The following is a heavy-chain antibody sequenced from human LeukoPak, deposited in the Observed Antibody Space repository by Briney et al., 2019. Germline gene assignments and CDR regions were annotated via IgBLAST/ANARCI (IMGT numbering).Heavy chain of an antibody. J-gene: IGHJ4*02. CDR3: ARDALGALGY. Sequence: GGSLRLSCAASGFTFSSYSMNWVRQAPGKGLEWVSSISSSSSYICYADSVKGRFTISRDNAKNSLYLQMNSLRAEDTAVYYCARDALGALGYWGQGTLVTVSS. CDR2: ISSSSSYI. CDR1: GFTFSSYS. V-gene: IGHV3-21*01. D-gene: IGHD3-16*01.